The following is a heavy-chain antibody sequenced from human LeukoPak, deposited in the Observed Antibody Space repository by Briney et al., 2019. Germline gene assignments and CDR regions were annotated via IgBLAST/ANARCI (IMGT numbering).Heavy chain of an antibody. Sequence: GGSLRLSCAASGFTFSDYYMSWIRQAPGKGLEWVSYISSSSSYTNYADSVKGRFTISRDNAKNSLYLQTNSLRAEDTAAYYCARDSTYGDYVPLWAFDIWGQGTMVTVSS. CDR3: ARDSTYGDYVPLWAFDI. J-gene: IGHJ3*02. CDR2: ISSSSSYT. CDR1: GFTFSDYY. D-gene: IGHD4-17*01. V-gene: IGHV3-11*06.